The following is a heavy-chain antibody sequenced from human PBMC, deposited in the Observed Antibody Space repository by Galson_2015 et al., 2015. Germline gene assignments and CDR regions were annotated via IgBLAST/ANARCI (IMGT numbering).Heavy chain of an antibody. J-gene: IGHJ6*03. Sequence: QSGAEVKKPGESLKISCKGSGYSFTSYWIGWVRQMPGKGLEWMGIIYPGDSDTRYSPSFQGQVTISADKSISTAYLQWSSLKASDTAMYYCARRSIAARPSLAGTKYYYYYMDVWGKGTTVTVSS. V-gene: IGHV5-51*01. CDR3: ARRSIAARPSLAGTKYYYYYMDV. CDR2: IYPGDSDT. CDR1: GYSFTSYW. D-gene: IGHD6-6*01.